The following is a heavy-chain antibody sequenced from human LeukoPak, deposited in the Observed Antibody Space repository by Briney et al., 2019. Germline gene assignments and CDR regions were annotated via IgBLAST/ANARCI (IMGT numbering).Heavy chain of an antibody. V-gene: IGHV3-7*01. CDR1: GFTFSSYW. D-gene: IGHD5-24*01. Sequence: TGGSLRLSCVASGFTFSSYWMTWVRQAPGKGLEWLANIKEDGSIQYHLDSVRGRFTISRDNSKNTLYLQMNSLRAEDTAVYYCARDLSGRDGYNYEYYFDYWGQGTLVTVSS. CDR3: ARDLSGRDGYNYEYYFDY. CDR2: IKEDGSIQ. J-gene: IGHJ4*02.